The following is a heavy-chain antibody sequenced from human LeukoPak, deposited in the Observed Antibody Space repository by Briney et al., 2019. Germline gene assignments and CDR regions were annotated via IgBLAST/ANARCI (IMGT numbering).Heavy chain of an antibody. CDR3: ARKFRGYYDSTRRYYFDY. CDR2: INHSGST. Sequence: PSETLSLTCAVYGGSFSGYYLSWIRQPPGKGLEWIGEINHSGSTNYNPSLKSRVTISVDTSKNQFSLKLSSVTAADTAVYYCARKFRGYYDSTRRYYFDYWGQGTLVTVSS. V-gene: IGHV4-34*01. J-gene: IGHJ4*02. CDR1: GGSFSGYY. D-gene: IGHD3-22*01.